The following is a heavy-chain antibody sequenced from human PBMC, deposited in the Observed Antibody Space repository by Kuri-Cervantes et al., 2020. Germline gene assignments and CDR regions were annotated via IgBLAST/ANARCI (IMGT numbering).Heavy chain of an antibody. J-gene: IGHJ6*03. CDR1: GYSISSGYY. V-gene: IGHV4-38-2*01. Sequence: SETLSLTCAVSGYSISSGYYWGWIRQPPGKGLEWIGSIYHSGSTYYNPSLKSRVTISVDTSKNQFSLKLTSVTAADTAVYYCARGDYGSGSYYYYYSYIDVWGKGTTVTVSS. CDR3: ARGDYGSGSYYYYYSYIDV. D-gene: IGHD3-10*01. CDR2: IYHSGST.